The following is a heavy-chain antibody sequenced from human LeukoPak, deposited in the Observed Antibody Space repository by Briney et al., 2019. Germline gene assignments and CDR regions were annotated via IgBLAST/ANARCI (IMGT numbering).Heavy chain of an antibody. CDR3: AREGLGDASDI. J-gene: IGHJ3*02. Sequence: GGSLRLSCAVSGFTFSNYDMHWVRQATGKGLEWVSAIGTAGDTYYPGSVKGRFTISRENAKNSLYLQMNSLRAGDTAVYYCAREGLGDASDIWGQGTMVTVSS. V-gene: IGHV3-13*01. CDR1: GFTFSNYD. CDR2: IGTAGDT. D-gene: IGHD3-10*01.